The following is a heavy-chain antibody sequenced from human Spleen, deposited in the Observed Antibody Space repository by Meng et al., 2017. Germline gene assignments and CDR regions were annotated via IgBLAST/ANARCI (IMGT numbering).Heavy chain of an antibody. CDR1: GFTFSDYY. D-gene: IGHD5-24*01. V-gene: IGHV3-69-1*01. CDR2: ISSSSTI. J-gene: IGHJ4*02. CDR3: AKRQKDGYNSHIDY. Sequence: GESLKISCAASGFTFSDYYMNWVRQAPGKGLEWVSSISSSSTIYYADSVKGRFTISRDNAKNSLYLQMNSLRAEDTAIYYCAKRQKDGYNSHIDYRGQGTLVTVSS.